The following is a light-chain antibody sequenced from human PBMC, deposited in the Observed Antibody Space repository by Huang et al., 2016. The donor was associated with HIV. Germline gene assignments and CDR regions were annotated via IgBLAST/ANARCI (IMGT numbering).Light chain of an antibody. Sequence: DIQMTQSPSSLSASVGDRVTITCLASQSSSSYLSWYQQKPGKAPKLLIYGASILQSGVPSRFSGSGSRTDFTLTISSVQPEDLATYYCQQSYNTPWTFGQGTKVEIK. CDR1: QSSSSY. V-gene: IGKV1-39*01. CDR3: QQSYNTPWT. J-gene: IGKJ1*01. CDR2: GAS.